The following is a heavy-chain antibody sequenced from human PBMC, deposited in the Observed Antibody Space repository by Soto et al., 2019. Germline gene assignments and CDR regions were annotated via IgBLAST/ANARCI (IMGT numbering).Heavy chain of an antibody. D-gene: IGHD6-6*01. Sequence: GASVKVSCKASGYTFTTYYIHWVRQAPGQGLEWMGWINPNSGGTNYAQKFQGWVTMTRDTSISTAYMELSRLRSDDTAVYYCARGGAARFDAFDIWGQGTMVTVSS. CDR2: INPNSGGT. CDR3: ARGGAARFDAFDI. J-gene: IGHJ3*02. CDR1: GYTFTTYY. V-gene: IGHV1-2*04.